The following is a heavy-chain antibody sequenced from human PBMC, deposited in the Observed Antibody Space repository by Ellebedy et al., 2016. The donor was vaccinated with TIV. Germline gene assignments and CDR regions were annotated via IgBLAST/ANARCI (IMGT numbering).Heavy chain of an antibody. CDR2: IYYSGST. Sequence: SETLSLTCTVSGGSISSSSYYWAWIRQPPGKGLEWIGSIYYSGSTYYNPSLKSRVTISVDTSKNQFSLKLSSVTAADTAVYYCARPCRDGYNSHDAFDIWGQGTMVTVSS. V-gene: IGHV4-39*01. J-gene: IGHJ3*02. CDR1: GGSISSSSYY. D-gene: IGHD5-24*01. CDR3: ARPCRDGYNSHDAFDI.